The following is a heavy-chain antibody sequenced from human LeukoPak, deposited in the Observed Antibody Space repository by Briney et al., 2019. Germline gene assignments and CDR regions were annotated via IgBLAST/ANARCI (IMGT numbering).Heavy chain of an antibody. CDR1: GGSFSSYY. J-gene: IGHJ4*02. D-gene: IGHD3-16*02. CDR3: ARVGFGRTYYDYVWGSYRYTPLDY. Sequence: SETLSLTCAVYGGSFSSYYWSWIRQPPGKGLEWIGEINHSGSTNYNPSLKSRVTVSVDTSKNQFSLKLSSVTAADTAVYYCARVGFGRTYYDYVWGSYRYTPLDYWGQGTLVTVSS. V-gene: IGHV4-34*01. CDR2: INHSGST.